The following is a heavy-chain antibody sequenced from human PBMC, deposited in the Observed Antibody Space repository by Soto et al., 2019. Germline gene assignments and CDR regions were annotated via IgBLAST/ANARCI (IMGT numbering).Heavy chain of an antibody. Sequence: QVLLQQWGAGLLNSSATLFLTCAVDGGSFSGYYWRWIRQPPGEVLEWMGEIDNSGSTKYNPSLKSRVIISVDTSKKQFSLKVSSVTVADTAVYYCARGQKKSSSSRILPTETTWFDPWGQGTLVIVSS. CDR2: IDNSGST. CDR1: GGSFSGYY. D-gene: IGHD6-6*01. V-gene: IGHV4-34*01. CDR3: ARGQKKSSSSRILPTETTWFDP. J-gene: IGHJ5*02.